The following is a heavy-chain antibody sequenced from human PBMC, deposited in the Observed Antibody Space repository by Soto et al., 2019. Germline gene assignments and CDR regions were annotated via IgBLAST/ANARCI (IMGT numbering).Heavy chain of an antibody. CDR3: ARGATVVVAMGV. CDR1: GGSLSVGAYY. D-gene: IGHD4-4*01. Sequence: QVQLQESGPGLVKPSQTLSLTCTFSGGSLSVGAYYWSWIRQHPGMGLEWIGYIYYGVKTYYNPSRKSRVTISVDTSKNQFYLKLMSVTAADSAVYYCARGATVVVAMGVWGQGTTVTVSS. J-gene: IGHJ6*02. V-gene: IGHV4-31*03. CDR2: IYYGVKT.